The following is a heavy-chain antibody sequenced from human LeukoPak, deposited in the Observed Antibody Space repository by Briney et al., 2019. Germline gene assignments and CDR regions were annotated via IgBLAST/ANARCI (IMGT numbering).Heavy chain of an antibody. CDR3: ARAAEAPGHRYYMDV. V-gene: IGHV3-64*01. CDR1: GFTFTSYP. Sequence: PGGSLRLSCAASGFTFTSYPMHWVRQAPGKGLEYVSAISSNGGSTYYAHSVKGRFTISRDNSKNTLYLQMGSLRAEDMAVYYCARAAEAPGHRYYMDVWGKGTTVTVSS. CDR2: ISSNGGST. J-gene: IGHJ6*03.